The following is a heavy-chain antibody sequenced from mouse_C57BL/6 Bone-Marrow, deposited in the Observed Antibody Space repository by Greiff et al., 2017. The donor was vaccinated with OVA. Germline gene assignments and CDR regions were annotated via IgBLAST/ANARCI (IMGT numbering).Heavy chain of an antibody. D-gene: IGHD1-1*01. CDR3: ARSGATVVATGDY. CDR2: IHPNSGST. V-gene: IGHV1-64*01. Sequence: VQLQQSGAELVKPGASVKLSCKASGYTFTSYWMHWVKQRPGQGLEWIGMIHPNSGSTNYNEKFKSKATLTVDKSSSTAYMQLSSLTSEDSAVYYCARSGATVVATGDYWGQGTTLTVSS. J-gene: IGHJ2*01. CDR1: GYTFTSYW.